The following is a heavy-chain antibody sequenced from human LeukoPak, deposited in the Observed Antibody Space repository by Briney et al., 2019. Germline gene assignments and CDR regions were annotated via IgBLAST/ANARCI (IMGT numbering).Heavy chain of an antibody. V-gene: IGHV4-59*01. J-gene: IGHJ3*02. CDR3: ARTDDAFHI. CDR1: GGSISSYY. CDR2: IFYSGST. Sequence: SETLSLTCTVSGGSISSYYWSWIRQPPGKGLEWIGHIFYSGSTNYNPSLKSRVTISLVMSKNQISLKLSSVTTADTAMYYCARTDDAFHIWGHGTTVTVSS. D-gene: IGHD2-21*02.